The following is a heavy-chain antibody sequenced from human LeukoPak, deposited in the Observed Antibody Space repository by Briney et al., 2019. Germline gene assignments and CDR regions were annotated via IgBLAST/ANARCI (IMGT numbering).Heavy chain of an antibody. V-gene: IGHV4-59*01. CDR1: GGSISSYY. D-gene: IGHD3-22*01. J-gene: IGHJ4*02. CDR2: IYYSGST. Sequence: SETLSLTCTVSGGSISSYYWSWIRQPPGKGLEWIGYIYYSGSTNYNPSLKGRVTISVDTSKNQFSLKLSSVTAADTAVYYCARVGDSSGYYYFDYWGQGTLVTVSS. CDR3: ARVGDSSGYYYFDY.